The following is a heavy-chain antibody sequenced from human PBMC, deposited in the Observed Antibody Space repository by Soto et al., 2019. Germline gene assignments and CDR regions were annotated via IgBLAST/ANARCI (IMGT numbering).Heavy chain of an antibody. V-gene: IGHV3-21*01. CDR2: ISSSSSYI. CDR3: ARARSGDYYGMDV. Sequence: VQLVESGGGLVKPGGSLRLSCAASGFTFSSYSMNWVRQAPGKGLEWVSSISSSSSYIYYADSVKGRFTISRDNAKNSLYLQMNSLRAEDTAVYYCARARSGDYYGMDVWGQGTTVTVSS. J-gene: IGHJ6*02. CDR1: GFTFSSYS.